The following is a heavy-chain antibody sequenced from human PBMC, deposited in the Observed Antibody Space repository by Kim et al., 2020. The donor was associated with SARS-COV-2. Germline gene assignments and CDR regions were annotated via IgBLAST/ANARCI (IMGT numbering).Heavy chain of an antibody. D-gene: IGHD4-17*01. V-gene: IGHV3-74*01. CDR1: GFSFSTYW. J-gene: IGHJ4*02. CDR2: INPDGSYT. Sequence: GGSLRLSCAASGFSFSTYWMHWVRQAPGKELVWVSRINPDGSYTSYGDSVKDQFTISRDNAKNTLYLQMNTLGAEDTAVYYCVMDYGAYSDYWGQGTLVTVSS. CDR3: VMDYGAYSDY.